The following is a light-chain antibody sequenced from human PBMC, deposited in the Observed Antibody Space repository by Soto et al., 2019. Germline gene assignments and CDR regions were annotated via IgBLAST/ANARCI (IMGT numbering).Light chain of an antibody. J-gene: IGLJ1*01. CDR2: DVS. CDR1: SSDVGGYNY. Sequence: QSALTQPASVSGSPGQSITISCTGTSSDVGGYNYVSWYQQHPGKAPKLMIYDVSNRPSGVSNRFSDSKSDNTASLTISRLEAEDEAYYYCSSYTSSSTLLFGTGTKVTVL. V-gene: IGLV2-14*01. CDR3: SSYTSSSTLL.